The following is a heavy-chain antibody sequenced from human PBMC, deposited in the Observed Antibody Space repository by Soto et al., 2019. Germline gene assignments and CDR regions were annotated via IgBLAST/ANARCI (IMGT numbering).Heavy chain of an antibody. V-gene: IGHV6-1*01. Sequence: PSQTLSLTCAISGDSVSSNSAAWNWIRQSPSRGLEWLGRTYYRSKWYNDYAVSVKSRITINPDTSKNQFSLQLNSVTPEDTAVYYCARAAYCISTSCYGYYFDYWGQGTLGTVSS. CDR3: ARAAYCISTSCYGYYFDY. CDR2: TYYRSKWYN. D-gene: IGHD2-2*01. J-gene: IGHJ4*02. CDR1: GDSVSSNSAA.